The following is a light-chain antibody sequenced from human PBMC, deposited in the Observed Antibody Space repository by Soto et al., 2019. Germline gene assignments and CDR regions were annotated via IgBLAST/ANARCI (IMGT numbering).Light chain of an antibody. CDR2: EGT. V-gene: IGLV2-23*01. J-gene: IGLJ1*01. CDR1: NSDVGTHNL. Sequence: QSVLTQPASVSGSPGQSITISCTGTNSDVGTHNLVSWYQQHPGKAPELIIYEGTKRPSGVSNRFSGSKSGNTASLTISGLQAEDEADYYCCSYALLFGTGTKV. CDR3: CSYALL.